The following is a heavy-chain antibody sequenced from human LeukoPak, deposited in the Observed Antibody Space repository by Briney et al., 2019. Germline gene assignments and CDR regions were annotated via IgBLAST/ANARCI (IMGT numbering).Heavy chain of an antibody. CDR3: ARDSVGMMRDGISD. J-gene: IGHJ4*02. Sequence: SETLSLTCTVSGGSISSYYWSWVRQPAGKGLEWIGRIYTSGSTNYNPSLESRVTMSVDTSKNQFSLKLSSVTAADTAVYYCARDSVGMMRDGISDWGQGTLVTVSS. D-gene: IGHD3-3*02. CDR2: IYTSGST. CDR1: GGSISSYY. V-gene: IGHV4-4*07.